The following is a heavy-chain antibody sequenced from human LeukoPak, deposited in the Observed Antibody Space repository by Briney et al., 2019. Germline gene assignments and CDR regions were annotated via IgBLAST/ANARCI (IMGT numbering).Heavy chain of an antibody. CDR2: ITGSGGST. CDR1: GFTFNSFA. CDR3: AKGYNCGGDCYNFDY. V-gene: IGHV3-23*01. J-gene: IGHJ4*02. Sequence: GGSLRLSCAASGFTFNSFAMTWVRQAPGKGLEWVSAITGSGGSTYYVDSVKGRFTISRDDSKNTLYLQMNSLRAEDTAVYYCAKGYNCGGDCYNFDYRGQGTLVTVSS. D-gene: IGHD2-21*02.